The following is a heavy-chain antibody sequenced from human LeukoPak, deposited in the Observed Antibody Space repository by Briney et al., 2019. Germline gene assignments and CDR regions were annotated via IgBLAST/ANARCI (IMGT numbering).Heavy chain of an antibody. J-gene: IGHJ1*01. CDR1: GFTFSSYG. CDR3: ANPPKPYCSSTSCYTGYFQH. V-gene: IGHV3-30*02. CDR2: IRYDGSNK. D-gene: IGHD2-2*02. Sequence: GGSLRLSCAASGFTFSSYGMHWVRQAPGKGLEWVAFIRYDGSNKYYADSVKGRFTISRDNSKNTLYLQMNSLRAEDTAVYYCANPPKPYCSSTSCYTGYFQHWGQGTLVTVSS.